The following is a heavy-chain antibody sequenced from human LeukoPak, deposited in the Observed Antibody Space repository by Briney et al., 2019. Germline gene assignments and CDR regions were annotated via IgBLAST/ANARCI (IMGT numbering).Heavy chain of an antibody. J-gene: IGHJ3*02. Sequence: GGSLRLSCAASRFTFSTYSMNWVRQAPGKGLEWVSSISSRSTYIYYADSAKGRFTISRDNAKNSLYLQMNNLRAEDTAMFYCATSMAQDVDAFHIWGQGTMVTVSS. CDR3: ATSMAQDVDAFHI. CDR2: ISSRSTYI. D-gene: IGHD2-21*01. V-gene: IGHV3-21*01. CDR1: RFTFSTYS.